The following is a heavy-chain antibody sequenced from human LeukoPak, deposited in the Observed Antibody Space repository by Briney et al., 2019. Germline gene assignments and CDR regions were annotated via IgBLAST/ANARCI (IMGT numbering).Heavy chain of an antibody. Sequence: GGSLRLSCAASGFTFSSCAMSWVRQAPGKGLDWVSAISGSDGSTFYSDSVKGRFTISRDNSKNTLYLQMNSLRAEDTAVYYCAKLVSPSPKYYYGSGLPDYWGQGTQVTVSS. D-gene: IGHD3-10*01. CDR3: AKLVSPSPKYYYGSGLPDY. J-gene: IGHJ4*02. CDR2: ISGSDGST. V-gene: IGHV3-23*01. CDR1: GFTFSSCA.